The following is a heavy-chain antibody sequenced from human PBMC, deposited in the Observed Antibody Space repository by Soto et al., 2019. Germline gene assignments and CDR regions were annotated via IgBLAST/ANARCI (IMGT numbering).Heavy chain of an antibody. Sequence: PGGSLRLSCAASGFTFSSYAMHWVRQAPGKGLEWVAVISYDGSNKYYADSVKGRFTISRDNSKNTLYLQMNSLRAEDTAVYYCCGGYDGDYYYYGMDVWGQGTTVTVSS. CDR3: CGGYDGDYYYYGMDV. CDR2: ISYDGSNK. D-gene: IGHD5-12*01. CDR1: GFTFSSYA. J-gene: IGHJ6*02. V-gene: IGHV3-30-3*01.